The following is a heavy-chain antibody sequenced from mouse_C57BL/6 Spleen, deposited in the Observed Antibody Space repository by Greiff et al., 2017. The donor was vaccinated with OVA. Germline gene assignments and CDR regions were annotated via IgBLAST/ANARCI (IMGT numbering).Heavy chain of an antibody. V-gene: IGHV1-53*01. CDR2: INPSNGGT. Sequence: VKLQQPGTELVKPGASVKLSCKASGYTFTSYWMHWVKQRPGQGLEWIGNINPSNGGTNYNEKFKSKATLTVDKSSSTAYMQLSSLTSEDSAVYYCARGDFYYGSSYVRFDYWGQGTTLTVSS. CDR3: ARGDFYYGSSYVRFDY. CDR1: GYTFTSYW. D-gene: IGHD1-1*01. J-gene: IGHJ2*01.